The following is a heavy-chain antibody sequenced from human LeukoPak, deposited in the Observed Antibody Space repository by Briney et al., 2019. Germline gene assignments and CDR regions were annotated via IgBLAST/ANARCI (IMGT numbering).Heavy chain of an antibody. CDR1: GFTVSSNY. D-gene: IGHD4-17*01. J-gene: IGHJ5*02. V-gene: IGHV4-34*01. CDR2: INHSGST. Sequence: GSLRLSCAASGFTVSSNYMSWVRQPPGKGLEWIGEINHSGSTNYNPSLKSRVTISVDTSKNQFSLKLSSVTAADTAVYYCARGPTVTTWFDPWGQGTLVTVSS. CDR3: ARGPTVTTWFDP.